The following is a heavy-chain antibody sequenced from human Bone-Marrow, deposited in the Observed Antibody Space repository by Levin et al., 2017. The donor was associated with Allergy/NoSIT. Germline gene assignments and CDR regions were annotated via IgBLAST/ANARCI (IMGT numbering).Heavy chain of an antibody. V-gene: IGHV5-51*01. J-gene: IGHJ6*02. Sequence: GESLKISCKGSGYSFTSYWIGWVRQMPGKGLEWMGIIYPGDSDTRYSPSFQGQVTSSADKSISTAYLQWSSLKASDTAMYYCARQSIAAREFYYYYGMDVWGQGTTVTVSS. CDR3: ARQSIAAREFYYYYGMDV. D-gene: IGHD6-6*01. CDR2: IYPGDSDT. CDR1: GYSFTSYW.